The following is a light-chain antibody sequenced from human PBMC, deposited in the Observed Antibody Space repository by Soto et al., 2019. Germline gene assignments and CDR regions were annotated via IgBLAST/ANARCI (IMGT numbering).Light chain of an antibody. V-gene: IGLV2-23*02. CDR3: SAYAGVKTSGAV. Sequence: QSALTQPASVSGSPGQSITISCAGSSGDIGTFNLVSWYQHHPGKVPKLLIYEVTKRPSGVSLRFSGSKSGDTASLTISGLQFEDEADYYCSAYAGVKTSGAVFGGGTQLTVL. CDR1: SGDIGTFNL. CDR2: EVT. J-gene: IGLJ2*01.